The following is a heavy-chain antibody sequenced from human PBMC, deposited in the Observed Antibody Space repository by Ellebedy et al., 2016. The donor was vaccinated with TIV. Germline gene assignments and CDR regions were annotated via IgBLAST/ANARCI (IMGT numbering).Heavy chain of an antibody. J-gene: IGHJ4*02. V-gene: IGHV4-31*03. Sequence: MPSETLSLTCTVSGGSISRGSYYWNWIRQYPGKGLEWIGYTYYSGSTYYNPSLKSRVNVSVDTSKNQFSLQLSSVTAADTAVYYCARGKFAAAGIDYWGQGTLVTVSP. CDR2: TYYSGST. CDR3: ARGKFAAAGIDY. D-gene: IGHD6-13*01. CDR1: GGSISRGSYY.